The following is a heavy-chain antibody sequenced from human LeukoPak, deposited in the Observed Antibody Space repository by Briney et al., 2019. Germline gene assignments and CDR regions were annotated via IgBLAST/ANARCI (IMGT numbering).Heavy chain of an antibody. CDR2: INPNSGGT. Sequence: ASVKVSCKASGYTFTVFYMQWVRQAPGQGLEWMGWINPNSGGTYSAQKFQGRVTMTRDTSTSTAYMELRSLRSDDTAVYYCARDGHYGSGHVDYWGQGTLATVSS. V-gene: IGHV1-2*02. J-gene: IGHJ4*02. D-gene: IGHD3-10*01. CDR3: ARDGHYGSGHVDY. CDR1: GYTFTVFY.